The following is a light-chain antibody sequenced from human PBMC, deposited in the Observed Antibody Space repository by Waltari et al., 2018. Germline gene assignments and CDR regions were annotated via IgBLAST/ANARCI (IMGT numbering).Light chain of an antibody. CDR2: TAS. V-gene: IGKV1-5*03. CDR1: PSINGW. CDR3: QQYSTYPWT. J-gene: IGKJ1*01. Sequence: DIQMTQSPSTLSASVGDRVTLSCRASPSINGWFAWYQQIPGMSPKLLICTASSLQSGVPLRFSGSGAGTEFTLTISSLQPDDFASYYCQQYSTYPWTFGQGTKVEIK.